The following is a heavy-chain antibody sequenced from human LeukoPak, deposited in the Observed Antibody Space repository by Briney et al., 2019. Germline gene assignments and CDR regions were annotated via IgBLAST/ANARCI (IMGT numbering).Heavy chain of an antibody. CDR1: GGSISSYY. CDR2: IYYSGST. D-gene: IGHD2-2*01. J-gene: IGHJ5*02. Sequence: PSETLSLTCAVYGGSISSYYWSWIRQPPVKGLEWIGYIYYSGSTNYNPSLKSRVTISVDTSKNQFSLKLSSVTAADTAVYYCARGPSKYQLPTYGWFDPWGQGTLVTVSS. V-gene: IGHV4-59*08. CDR3: ARGPSKYQLPTYGWFDP.